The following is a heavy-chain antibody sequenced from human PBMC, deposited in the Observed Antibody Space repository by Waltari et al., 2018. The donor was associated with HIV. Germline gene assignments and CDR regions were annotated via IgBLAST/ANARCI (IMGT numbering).Heavy chain of an antibody. V-gene: IGHV3-7*01. Sequence: EVQLVESGGGLVQPGGSLRLSCAASGFPFSNYWMSWVRQAPGKGLEWVAYINQAGSRKYYVDSVKGRFTISRDNAKNSLYLQMNSLRAEDTAVYYCARGIAVAGRYYFYGMDVWGQGTTVTVSS. J-gene: IGHJ6*02. CDR2: INQAGSRK. CDR3: ARGIAVAGRYYFYGMDV. CDR1: GFPFSNYW. D-gene: IGHD6-19*01.